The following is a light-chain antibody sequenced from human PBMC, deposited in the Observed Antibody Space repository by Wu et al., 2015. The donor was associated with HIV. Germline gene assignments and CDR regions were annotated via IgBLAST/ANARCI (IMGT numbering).Light chain of an antibody. J-gene: IGKJ2*01. V-gene: IGKV3D-20*01. CDR3: HRLNNYALYT. CDR2: DAS. CDR1: QSVSSSY. Sequence: EIVLTQSPATLSLSPGERATLSCGASQSVSSSYLAWYQQKPGLAPRLLIYDASSRATGIPDRFSGSGSGTDFTLTISRLEPEDFATYYCHRLNNYALYTFGPGTKLEIK.